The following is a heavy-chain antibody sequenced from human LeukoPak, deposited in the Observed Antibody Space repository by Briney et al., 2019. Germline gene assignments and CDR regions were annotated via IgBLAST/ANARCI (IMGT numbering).Heavy chain of an antibody. CDR1: GGSISSSSYY. V-gene: IGHV4-39*07. CDR3: ARVGYCSSTSCYRWGTLDY. CDR2: IYYSGST. J-gene: IGHJ4*02. D-gene: IGHD2-2*02. Sequence: SETLSLTCTVSGGSISSSSYYWGRIRQPPGKGLEWIGSIYYSGSTYYNPSLKSRVTISVDTSKNQFSLKLSSVTAADTAVYYCARVGYCSSTSCYRWGTLDYWGQGTLVTVSS.